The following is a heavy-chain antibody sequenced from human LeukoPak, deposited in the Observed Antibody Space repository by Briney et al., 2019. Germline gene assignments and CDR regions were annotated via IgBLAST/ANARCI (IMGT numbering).Heavy chain of an antibody. CDR2: IIPIFGIA. J-gene: IGHJ6*02. CDR3: AREYDSDYYYGMDV. V-gene: IGHV1-69*04. D-gene: IGHD3-3*01. Sequence: SVKVSCKASGGTFSSYAISWVRQAPGQGLEWMGRIIPIFGIANYAQKFQGRVTITADKSTSTAYMGLSSLRSEDTAAYYCAREYDSDYYYGMDVWGQGTTVTVSS. CDR1: GGTFSSYA.